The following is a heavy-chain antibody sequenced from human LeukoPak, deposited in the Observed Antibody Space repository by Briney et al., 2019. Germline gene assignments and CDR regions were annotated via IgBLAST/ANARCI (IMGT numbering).Heavy chain of an antibody. CDR2: ISGDGGGT. D-gene: IGHD3-22*01. CDR3: ARDRPFTYYDSTGVLDY. Sequence: GGSLRLSSAASGFRFDNYPMHWVRQAPGRGLEWVSLISGDGGGTYYNESVKGRSTTSRENSKNSLFLQMNNLRTEDTALYFCARDRPFTYYDSTGVLDYWGQGTLVTVSS. CDR1: GFRFDNYP. J-gene: IGHJ4*02. V-gene: IGHV3-43*02.